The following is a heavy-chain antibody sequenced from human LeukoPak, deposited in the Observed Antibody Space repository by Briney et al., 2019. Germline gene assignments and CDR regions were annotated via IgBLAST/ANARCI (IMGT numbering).Heavy chain of an antibody. J-gene: IGHJ5*02. V-gene: IGHV4-39*01. D-gene: IGHD3-10*01. CDR1: GGSISSSSYY. Sequence: SETLSLTCTVSGGSISSSSYYWGWIRQPPGKGLEWNGSIYYSGSTYYNPSLKSRVTISVDTSKNQFSLKLSSVTAADTAVYYCAGSYGSGSSLTYWFDPWGQGTLVTVSS. CDR3: AGSYGSGSSLTYWFDP. CDR2: IYYSGST.